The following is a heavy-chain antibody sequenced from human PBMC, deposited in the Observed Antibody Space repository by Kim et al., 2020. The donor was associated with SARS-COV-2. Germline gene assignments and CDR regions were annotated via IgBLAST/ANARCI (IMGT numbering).Heavy chain of an antibody. CDR2: IYSGGST. CDR1: GFTVRSNY. V-gene: IGHV3-53*01. Sequence: GGSLRLSCAASGFTVRSNYMTWVRQAPGKGLEWVSVIYSGGSTYYADSVKGRFTISRDNSKNTVYLQMNGLRAEDTAVYYCARNDAIDLWGQGTMVTVSS. CDR3: ARNDAIDL. J-gene: IGHJ3*01.